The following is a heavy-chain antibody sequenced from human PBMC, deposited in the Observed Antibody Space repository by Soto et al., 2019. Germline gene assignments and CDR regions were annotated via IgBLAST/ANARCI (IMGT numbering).Heavy chain of an antibody. V-gene: IGHV4-30-4*01. CDR2: IYYSGGT. Sequence: QVQLQESGPGLVKPSQTLSLTCTVSGGSISSGDYYWSWIRQPPGKGLEWIGYIYYSGGTYYNPSLKSRVTISVDTSKTQFSLQLSSVTAADTAVYYCARLVQLLQGRWFDPWGQGTLVTVSS. J-gene: IGHJ5*02. CDR1: GGSISSGDYY. CDR3: ARLVQLLQGRWFDP. D-gene: IGHD2-15*01.